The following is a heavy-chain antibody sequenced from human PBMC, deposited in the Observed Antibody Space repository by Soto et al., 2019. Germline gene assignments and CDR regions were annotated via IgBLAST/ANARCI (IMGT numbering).Heavy chain of an antibody. V-gene: IGHV1-69*01. D-gene: IGHD3-22*01. CDR2: IIPIFGTA. CDR3: AREQYYFYSSRYYGAFDI. J-gene: IGHJ3*02. Sequence: QVQLVQSGAEVKKPGSSVKVSCKASGGTFSSYAISWVRQAPGQGLEWMGGIIPIFGTANYAQKFQGRVTIPADESTSTAYRGLSSVRSVDTAVYYCAREQYYFYSSRYYGAFDICGQGTMVTVSS. CDR1: GGTFSSYA.